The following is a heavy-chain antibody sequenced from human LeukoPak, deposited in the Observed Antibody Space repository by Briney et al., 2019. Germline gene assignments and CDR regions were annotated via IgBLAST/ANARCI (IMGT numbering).Heavy chain of an antibody. CDR1: GFTFGSYS. V-gene: IGHV3-21*01. J-gene: IGHJ4*02. Sequence: PGGSLRLSCAASGFTFGSYSMNWVRQAPGKGLEWVSSISSSSSYIYYADSVKGRFTISRDNAKNSLYLQMNSLRAEDTAVYYCARDWIVGATIPFDYWGQGTLVTVSS. CDR2: ISSSSSYI. CDR3: ARDWIVGATIPFDY. D-gene: IGHD1-26*01.